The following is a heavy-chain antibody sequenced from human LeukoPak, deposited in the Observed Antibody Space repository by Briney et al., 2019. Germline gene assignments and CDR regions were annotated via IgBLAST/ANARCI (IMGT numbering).Heavy chain of an antibody. V-gene: IGHV4-39*07. Sequence: PSETLSLTCTVSGGSISSSSYYWGWIRQPPGKGLEWIGSIYYSGSTYYNPSLKSRVTISVDTSKNQFSLKLRSVTAADTAVYYCVRREYAWRGAFDIWGQGTMVTVSS. J-gene: IGHJ3*02. CDR3: VRREYAWRGAFDI. CDR1: GGSISSSSYY. CDR2: IYYSGST. D-gene: IGHD2/OR15-2a*01.